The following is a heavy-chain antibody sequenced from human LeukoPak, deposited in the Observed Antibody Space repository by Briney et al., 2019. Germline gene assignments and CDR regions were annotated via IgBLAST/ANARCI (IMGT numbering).Heavy chain of an antibody. J-gene: IGHJ1*01. Sequence: GGSLRLSCAASGFTFSSYGMHWVRQAPGKGLEWVAVIWYDGSNKYYGDSVKGRFTISRDNSKKTLYLQMNSLRVEDTAVYYCARGDGYNDAEYLQHWGQGTLVTVSS. CDR3: ARGDGYNDAEYLQH. D-gene: IGHD5-24*01. CDR2: IWYDGSNK. V-gene: IGHV3-33*01. CDR1: GFTFSSYG.